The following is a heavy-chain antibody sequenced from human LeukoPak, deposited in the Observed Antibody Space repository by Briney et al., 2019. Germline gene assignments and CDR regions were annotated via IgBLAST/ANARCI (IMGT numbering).Heavy chain of an antibody. CDR1: GYTFTTYA. Sequence: ASVKVSCKASGYTFTTYALNWVRQAPGQGLEWMGWINTDTGNPTYAQGFTGRFVFSLDTSVSTAYLQINSLKTEDTAVYYCARVGPPTPTIATAGTGYFQHWGQGTLVTVSS. J-gene: IGHJ1*01. CDR2: INTDTGNP. CDR3: ARVGPPTPTIATAGTGYFQH. V-gene: IGHV7-4-1*02. D-gene: IGHD6-13*01.